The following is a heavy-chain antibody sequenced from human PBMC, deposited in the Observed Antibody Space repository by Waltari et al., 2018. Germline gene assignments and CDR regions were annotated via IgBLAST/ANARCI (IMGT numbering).Heavy chain of an antibody. J-gene: IGHJ4*02. CDR2: ISSSSSYI. D-gene: IGHD3-16*01. CDR3: ARDGGGNGYIHY. V-gene: IGHV3-9*01. CDR1: GFTFDDYA. Sequence: EVQLVESGGGLVQPGRSLRLSCAASGFTFDDYAMHWVRQAPGKGLEWVSSISSSSSYIYYADSVKGRFTISRDNGKNTLYLQMNSLRAEDTAVYYCARDGGGNGYIHYWGQGTLVTVSS.